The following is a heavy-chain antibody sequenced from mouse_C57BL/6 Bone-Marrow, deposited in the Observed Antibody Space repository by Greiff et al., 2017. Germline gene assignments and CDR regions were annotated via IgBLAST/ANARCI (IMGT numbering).Heavy chain of an antibody. CDR2: IDPNSGGT. Sequence: QVQLQQPGAELVKPGASVKLSCKASGYTFTSYWMHWVKQRPGRGLEWLGRIDPNSGGTKYNETIKSKATLTVDKPSSTAYMQLSSLTSEDSAVYYCARGFYREFAYWGQGTLVTVSA. CDR3: ARGFYREFAY. J-gene: IGHJ3*01. CDR1: GYTFTSYW. D-gene: IGHD2-12*01. V-gene: IGHV1-72*01.